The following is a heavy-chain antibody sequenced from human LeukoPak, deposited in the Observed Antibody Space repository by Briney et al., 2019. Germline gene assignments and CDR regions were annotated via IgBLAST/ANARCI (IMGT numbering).Heavy chain of an antibody. D-gene: IGHD6-13*01. J-gene: IGHJ4*02. CDR1: GGSMSSYY. Sequence: PSETLSLTCTVSGGSMSSYYWSWIRQPPGKGLEWIGYIYYSGSTNYNPSLKSRVTISVDTSKNQFSLKLSSVTAADTAVYYCARLVGDGDSSSWYVGTSDYFDYWGQGTLVTVSS. V-gene: IGHV4-59*08. CDR3: ARLVGDGDSSSWYVGTSDYFDY. CDR2: IYYSGST.